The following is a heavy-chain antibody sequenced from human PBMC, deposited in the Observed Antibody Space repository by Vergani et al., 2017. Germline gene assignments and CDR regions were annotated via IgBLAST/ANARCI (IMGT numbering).Heavy chain of an antibody. CDR2: IWYDGSNK. CDR1: GFTFSSYG. V-gene: IGHV3-33*01. J-gene: IGHJ4*02. D-gene: IGHD3-3*01. Sequence: QVQLVESGGGVVQPGRSLRLSCAASGFTFSSYGMHWVRQAPGKGLEWVAVIWYDGSNKYYADSVKGRFTISRDNSKNTLYLQMNSLRAEDTAVYYCAPMAFWSGYTYFDYWGQGTLVTVSS. CDR3: APMAFWSGYTYFDY.